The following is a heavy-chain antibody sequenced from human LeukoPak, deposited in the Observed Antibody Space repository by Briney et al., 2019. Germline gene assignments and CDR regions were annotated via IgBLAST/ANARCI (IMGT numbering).Heavy chain of an antibody. CDR2: MNPNSGNT. D-gene: IGHD6-19*01. J-gene: IGHJ5*02. V-gene: IGHV1-8*01. CDR3: ARMQWLGYNWFDP. Sequence: GASVKVSCKASGYTFTSYDINWVRQATGQGLEWMGWMNPNSGNTGYAQKFQGRVTMTRDTSISTAYMELSRLRSDDTAVYYCARMQWLGYNWFDPWGQGTLVTVSS. CDR1: GYTFTSYD.